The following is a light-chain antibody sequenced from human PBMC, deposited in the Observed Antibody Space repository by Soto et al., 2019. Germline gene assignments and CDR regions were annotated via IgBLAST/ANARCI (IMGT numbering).Light chain of an antibody. CDR1: SSNIGSHT. V-gene: IGLV1-44*01. J-gene: IGLJ3*02. CDR2: SNN. CDR3: AAWDDSLKGRV. Sequence: QAVVTQPPSASGTPGQGVTISCSGSSSNIGSHTVNWYQQLPGTAPKLLLFSNNQRPSGVPDRFSGSKSGTSASLANSGLQSEDEADYYCAAWDDSLKGRVFGGGTQLTVL.